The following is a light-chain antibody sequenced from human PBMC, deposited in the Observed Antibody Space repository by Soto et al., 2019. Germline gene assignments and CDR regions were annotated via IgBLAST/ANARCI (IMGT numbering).Light chain of an antibody. V-gene: IGLV2-14*01. CDR3: SSYTTIDTRV. J-gene: IGLJ1*01. CDR2: DVS. CDR1: SSDVGGYNY. Sequence: QSALTQPASVSGSPGQSITISCTGTSSDVGGYNYVSWYQQHPDKAPKLMIYDVSNRPSGVSNRFSGSKSGNTASLTISGLQAEDEADYYCSSYTTIDTRVFGTGTKLTV.